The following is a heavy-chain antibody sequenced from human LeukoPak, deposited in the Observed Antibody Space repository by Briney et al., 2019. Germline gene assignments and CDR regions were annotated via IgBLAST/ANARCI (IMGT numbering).Heavy chain of an antibody. CDR1: GFTFSSYS. CDR3: AKEGDSSSWYPLRFDY. Sequence: GGSLRLSCAASGFTFSSYSMNWVRQAPGKGLEWVSSIHTSNNYIYYANSLKGRFTISRDNSKNTLYLQMNSLRAEDTAVYYCAKEGDSSSWYPLRFDYWGQGTLVTVSS. CDR2: IHTSNNYI. D-gene: IGHD6-13*01. J-gene: IGHJ4*02. V-gene: IGHV3-21*04.